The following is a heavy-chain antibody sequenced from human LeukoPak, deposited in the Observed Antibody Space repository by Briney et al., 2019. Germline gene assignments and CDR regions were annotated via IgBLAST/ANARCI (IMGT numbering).Heavy chain of an antibody. V-gene: IGHV4-39*01. Sequence: PSETLSLTCTVSGGSISSSSYYWGWIRQPPGKGLEWIGSIYYSGSTYYNPSLKSRVTISVDTSQNQFSLKLSSVTAADTAVYYCARFAGYVDYWGQGTLVTVSS. CDR3: ARFAGYVDY. CDR2: IYYSGST. J-gene: IGHJ4*02. D-gene: IGHD1-14*01. CDR1: GGSISSSSYY.